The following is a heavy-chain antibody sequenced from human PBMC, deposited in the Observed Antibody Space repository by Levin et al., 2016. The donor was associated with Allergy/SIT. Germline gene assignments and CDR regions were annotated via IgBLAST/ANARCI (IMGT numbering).Heavy chain of an antibody. J-gene: IGHJ6*02. Sequence: WVRQAPGQGLEWMGIINPSGGSTSYAQKFQGRVTMTRDTSTSTVYMELSSLRSEDTAVYYCARGSTYYDFWSGYLLAHYYYYGMDVWGQGTTVTVSS. V-gene: IGHV1-46*01. D-gene: IGHD3-3*01. CDR3: ARGSTYYDFWSGYLLAHYYYYGMDV. CDR2: INPSGGST.